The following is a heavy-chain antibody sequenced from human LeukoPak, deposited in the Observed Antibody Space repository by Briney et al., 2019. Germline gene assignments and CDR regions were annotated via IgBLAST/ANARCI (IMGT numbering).Heavy chain of an antibody. J-gene: IGHJ4*02. D-gene: IGHD6-19*01. CDR1: GFTFSSYA. CDR3: ATGRYIAVAGIFDY. CDR2: ISGSGGST. Sequence: GGSLRLSCAASGFTFSSYAMSWVRQAPGKGLEWVSAISGSGGSTYYADSVKGRFTIPRDNSKNTLYLQMNSLRAEDTAVYYCATGRYIAVAGIFDYWGQGTLVTVSS. V-gene: IGHV3-23*01.